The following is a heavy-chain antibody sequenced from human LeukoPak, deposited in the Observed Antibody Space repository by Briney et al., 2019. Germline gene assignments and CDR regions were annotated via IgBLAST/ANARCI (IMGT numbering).Heavy chain of an antibody. CDR2: ISSSSSYR. V-gene: IGHV3-21*01. CDR1: GFTFSSYS. J-gene: IGHJ3*02. D-gene: IGHD2-21*01. Sequence: GGSLRLSCAASGFTFSSYSMNWVRQAPGKGLEWVSSISSSSSYRYYADSVKGRFTISRDNAKNSLYLQMNSLRAEDTAVYYCARVGIGAFDIWGQGTMVTVSS. CDR3: ARVGIGAFDI.